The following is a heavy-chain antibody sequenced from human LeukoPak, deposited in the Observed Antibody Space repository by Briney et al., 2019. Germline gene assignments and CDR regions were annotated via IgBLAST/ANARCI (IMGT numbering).Heavy chain of an antibody. CDR3: AKDPGVTMVRGVIRGFDY. J-gene: IGHJ4*02. V-gene: IGHV3-11*04. D-gene: IGHD3-10*01. CDR1: GFTFSDYY. Sequence: GGSLRLSCAASGFTFSDYYMSWIRQAPGKGLEWVSYISSSGSTIYYADSVKGRFTISRDNSKNTLYLQMNSLRAEDTAVYYCAKDPGVTMVRGVIRGFDYWGQGTLVTVSS. CDR2: ISSSGSTI.